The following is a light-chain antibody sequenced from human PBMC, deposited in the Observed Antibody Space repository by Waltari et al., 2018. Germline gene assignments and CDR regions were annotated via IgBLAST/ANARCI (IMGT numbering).Light chain of an antibody. CDR2: WAS. V-gene: IGKV4-1*01. Sequence: EIVMTQSPESLGVSLGERATINCKSSQTLLYNSNNKNYLAWYQQKPGQPPRLLIYWASSRDSGVPDRFSGSGSGTDFTVTISSLQAEDVAVYYCQQYYENARTFGQGTRLEIK. J-gene: IGKJ2*01. CDR1: QTLLYNSNNKNY. CDR3: QQYYENART.